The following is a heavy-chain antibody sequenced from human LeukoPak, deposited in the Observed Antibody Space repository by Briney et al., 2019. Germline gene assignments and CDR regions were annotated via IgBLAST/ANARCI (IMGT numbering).Heavy chain of an antibody. Sequence: GGSLRLSCAASGFTFSSYSMNWVRQAPGKGLEWVSYIHSSSSTIYYADSVKGRFTISRDNAKNSLYLQMNGLRDEDTAVYYCARDKGAYGSGWPYFDYWGQGTLVTVSS. CDR2: IHSSSSTI. CDR1: GFTFSSYS. V-gene: IGHV3-48*02. J-gene: IGHJ4*02. D-gene: IGHD6-19*01. CDR3: ARDKGAYGSGWPYFDY.